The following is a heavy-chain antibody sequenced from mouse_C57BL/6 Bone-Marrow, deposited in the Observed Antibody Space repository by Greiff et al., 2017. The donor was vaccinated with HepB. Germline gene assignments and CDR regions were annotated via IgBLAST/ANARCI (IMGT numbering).Heavy chain of an antibody. J-gene: IGHJ2*01. Sequence: EVKLVESGGGLVKPGGSLKLSCAASGFTFSSYAMSWVRQTPEKRLEWVATISDGGNYTYYPDNVKGRFTISRDNAKNNLYLQMSHLKSEDTAMYYCAGLADYWGQGTTLTVSS. CDR2: ISDGGNYT. CDR1: GFTFSSYA. CDR3: AGLADY. V-gene: IGHV5-4*03. D-gene: IGHD3-1*01.